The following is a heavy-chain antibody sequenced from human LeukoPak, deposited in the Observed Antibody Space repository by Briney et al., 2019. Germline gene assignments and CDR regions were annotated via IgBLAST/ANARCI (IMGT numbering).Heavy chain of an antibody. J-gene: IGHJ6*02. CDR2: IYHSGNT. CDR3: ARGRSNYYGMDV. D-gene: IGHD1-26*01. Sequence: TLSLTCAVSGGSISSGGYSWSWIRQPPGKGLEWIGYIYHSGNTNYSPSLKSRVTMSVDTSKNLFSLKVSSVTAADTAVYYCARGRSNYYGMDVWGQGTTVTVSS. CDR1: GGSISSGGYS. V-gene: IGHV4-30-2*01.